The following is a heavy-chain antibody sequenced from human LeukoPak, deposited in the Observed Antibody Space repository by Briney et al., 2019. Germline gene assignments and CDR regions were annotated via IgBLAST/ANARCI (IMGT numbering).Heavy chain of an antibody. CDR1: GFTPSNYR. CDR2: ISSGSSSI. Sequence: RAGGPLRFSGAASGFTPSNYRMTWVRQAPGKGLEWVSYISSGSSSIYFADSVKGRFTISRDNAKNSLYLQMNSLRAEDTAVYYCARDGEEGAPGAFDIWGQGTMVTVSS. J-gene: IGHJ3*02. D-gene: IGHD3-16*01. V-gene: IGHV3-48*04. CDR3: ARDGEEGAPGAFDI.